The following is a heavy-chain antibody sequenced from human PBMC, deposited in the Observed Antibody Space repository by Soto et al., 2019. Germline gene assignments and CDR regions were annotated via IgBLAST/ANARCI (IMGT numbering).Heavy chain of an antibody. Sequence: EVQLLESGGGLVQPGGSLRLSCATSGFTLSTYAMSWVRQAPGKGLEWVSTIRGSGGTTYYADSVKGRFTISRDNSKNPLSLQMNSLRAEDTAIYYCARDRVAATREPGYWGQGTLVTVSS. CDR3: ARDRVAATREPGY. CDR1: GFTLSTYA. V-gene: IGHV3-23*01. J-gene: IGHJ4*02. CDR2: IRGSGGTT. D-gene: IGHD2-15*01.